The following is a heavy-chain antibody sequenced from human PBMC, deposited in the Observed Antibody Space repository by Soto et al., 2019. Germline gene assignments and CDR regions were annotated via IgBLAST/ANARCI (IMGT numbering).Heavy chain of an antibody. CDR2: INHSGST. D-gene: IGHD6-6*01. CDR3: ARRGWSIAARRPCNWFDP. CDR1: GGSFSGYY. J-gene: IGHJ5*02. Sequence: SETLSLTCAVYGGSFSGYYWSWIRQPPGKGLEWIGEINHSGSTNYNPSLKSRVTISVDTSKNQFSLKLSSVTAADTAVYYCARRGWSIAARRPCNWFDPWGQGTLVTVS. V-gene: IGHV4-34*01.